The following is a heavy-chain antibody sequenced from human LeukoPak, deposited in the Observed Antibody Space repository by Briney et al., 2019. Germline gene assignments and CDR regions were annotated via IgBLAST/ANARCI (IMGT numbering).Heavy chain of an antibody. D-gene: IGHD3-10*01. CDR2: IYYNGST. V-gene: IGHV4-59*01. J-gene: IGHJ6*04. CDR3: ARGVVVRGAYYYSMDV. CDR1: GGSISSYY. Sequence: SETLFLTCTVSGGSISSYYWSWIRQPPGKGLEWIGYIYYNGSTNYNPSLKSRVTISVDTSKNQFSLKLSSVTAADTAVYYCARGVVVRGAYYYSMDVWGKGTTVTVSS.